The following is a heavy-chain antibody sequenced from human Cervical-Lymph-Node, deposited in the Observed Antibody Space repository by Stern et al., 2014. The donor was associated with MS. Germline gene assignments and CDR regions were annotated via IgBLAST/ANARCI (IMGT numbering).Heavy chain of an antibody. V-gene: IGHV1-69*01. CDR2: IIPLLATP. Sequence: QVQLVQSGAEVKKPGSSLKVSCKGSGGSFNNYAISWVRQAPGQGLEWMGGIIPLLATPDYAQKFQGRVTITADEPTSTAYMELSSLTSEDTAVYYCARGAVNWSGSPRRYFYYGMDVWGQGTTVTVSS. D-gene: IGHD3-3*01. J-gene: IGHJ6*02. CDR1: GGSFNNYA. CDR3: ARGAVNWSGSPRRYFYYGMDV.